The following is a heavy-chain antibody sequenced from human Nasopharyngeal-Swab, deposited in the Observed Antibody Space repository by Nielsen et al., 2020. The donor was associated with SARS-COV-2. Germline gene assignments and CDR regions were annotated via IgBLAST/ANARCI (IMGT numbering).Heavy chain of an antibody. Sequence: WIRQPPGKGLEWIGYIYYSGSTYYNPSLKSGITMSVDTSKNQFSLKLSSVTAADTAVYYCASNRYYYDSSGYYYWYFDLWGRGTLVAVSS. CDR2: IYYSGST. V-gene: IGHV4-30-4*01. D-gene: IGHD3-22*01. CDR3: ASNRYYYDSSGYYYWYFDL. J-gene: IGHJ2*01.